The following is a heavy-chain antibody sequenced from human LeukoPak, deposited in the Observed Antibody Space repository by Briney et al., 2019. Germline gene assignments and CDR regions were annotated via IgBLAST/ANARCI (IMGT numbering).Heavy chain of an antibody. Sequence: SETLSLTCTVAGASISSGTYFWGWIRQPPGKGLEWLGSIFHGGSAYYNPSLKSRVAISIDKSISQFSLNLYSVTAADTAVYFCARGGSTWDGSRASGWFDPWGQGTLVTVSS. J-gene: IGHJ5*02. CDR2: IFHGGSA. D-gene: IGHD6-13*01. CDR3: ARGGSTWDGSRASGWFDP. V-gene: IGHV4-39*07. CDR1: GASISSGTYF.